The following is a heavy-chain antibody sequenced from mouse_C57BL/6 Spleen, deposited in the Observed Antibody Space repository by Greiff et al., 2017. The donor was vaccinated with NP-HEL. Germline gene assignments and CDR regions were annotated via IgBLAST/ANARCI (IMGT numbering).Heavy chain of an antibody. CDR2: ISYDGSN. CDR1: GYSITSGYY. V-gene: IGHV3-6*01. J-gene: IGHJ2*01. Sequence: ESGPGLVKPSQSLSLTCSVTGYSITSGYYWNWIRQFPGNKLEWMGYISYDGSNNYNPSLKNRISITRDTSKNQFFLKLNSVTTEDTATYYCAREGIYDGNYWGQGTTLTVSS. CDR3: AREGIYDGNY. D-gene: IGHD2-3*01.